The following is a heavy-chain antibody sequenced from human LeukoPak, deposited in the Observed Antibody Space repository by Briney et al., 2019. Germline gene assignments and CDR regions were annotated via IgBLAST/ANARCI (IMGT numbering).Heavy chain of an antibody. Sequence: GASVKVSCKASGGTFSSYAISWVRQAPGQGLEWMGRIIPIFGTANYAQKFQGRVTITTDESTSTAYMELSSLRSEDTAVYYCASEAYSGSYFGDWGQGTLVTVSS. CDR2: IIPIFGTA. CDR1: GGTFSSYA. V-gene: IGHV1-69*05. CDR3: ASEAYSGSYFGD. D-gene: IGHD1-26*01. J-gene: IGHJ4*02.